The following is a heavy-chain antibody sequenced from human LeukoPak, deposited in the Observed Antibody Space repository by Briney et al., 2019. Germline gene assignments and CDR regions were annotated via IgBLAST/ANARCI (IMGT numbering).Heavy chain of an antibody. CDR2: ISSSGSTI. Sequence: GGSLRLSCAASGFTFSSYKMNWVRQAPGKGLEWVSYISSSGSTIYCADSVKGLFTISRDNSKNTLYLQMNSLKAEDTAVYYCAKDTPRGYNYGYFDYWGQGTLVTVSS. J-gene: IGHJ4*02. D-gene: IGHD5-18*01. CDR1: GFTFSSYK. V-gene: IGHV3-48*03. CDR3: AKDTPRGYNYGYFDY.